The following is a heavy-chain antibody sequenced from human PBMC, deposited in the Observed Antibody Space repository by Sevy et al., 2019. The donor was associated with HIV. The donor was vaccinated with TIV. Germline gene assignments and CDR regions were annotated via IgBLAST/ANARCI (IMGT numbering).Heavy chain of an antibody. Sequence: GGSLRLSCAASGFTFSNAWMNWVRQAPEKGLEWVGRIRSNSDGGTADYAAPVKGRFTRSRDDSKNTLYLQLNSLKTEDTAVYYCATGGTAEAFDIWGQGTKVTVSS. CDR1: GFTFSNAW. CDR2: IRSNSDGGTA. D-gene: IGHD6-13*01. V-gene: IGHV3-15*01. CDR3: ATGGTAEAFDI. J-gene: IGHJ3*02.